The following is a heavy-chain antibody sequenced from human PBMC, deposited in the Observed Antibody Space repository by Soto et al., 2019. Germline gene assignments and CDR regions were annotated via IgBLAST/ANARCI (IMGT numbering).Heavy chain of an antibody. CDR3: TAREAREILTGHDY. V-gene: IGHV3-23*01. CDR1: GFTFSSYA. J-gene: IGHJ4*02. CDR2: ISGSGSST. Sequence: GGSLRLSCAASGFTFSSYAMSWVRQAPGKGLEWVSYISGSGSSTYYADSVKGRFTISRDNAKNSLYLQMNSLRAEDTAVYYCTAREAREILTGHDYWGQGTLVTVSS. D-gene: IGHD3-9*01.